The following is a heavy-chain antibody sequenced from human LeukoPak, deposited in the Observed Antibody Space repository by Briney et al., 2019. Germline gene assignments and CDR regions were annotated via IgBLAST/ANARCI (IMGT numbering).Heavy chain of an antibody. J-gene: IGHJ4*02. D-gene: IGHD2-15*01. CDR1: GFTFTNYG. V-gene: IGHV3-23*01. CDR2: ISDSGGST. CDR3: ARKREVVVATKYFDY. Sequence: GGSLRLSCAASGFTFTNYGMSWVRQAPGKGLEWVSAISDSGGSTYYADSVKGRFTISRDNSKNTLYLQMNSLRADDTAVYYCARKREVVVATKYFDYWGQGTLVTVSS.